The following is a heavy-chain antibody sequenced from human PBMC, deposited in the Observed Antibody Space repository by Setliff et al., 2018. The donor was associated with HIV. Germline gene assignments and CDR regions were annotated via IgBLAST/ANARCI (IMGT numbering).Heavy chain of an antibody. V-gene: IGHV3-66*02. CDR3: ARSVIGYYYYGMDV. CDR1: GFTFSDAW. J-gene: IGHJ6*02. Sequence: PGGSLRLSCAASGFTFSDAWMTWVRQAPGKGLEWVSSIRTDGDAAYYADSVKGRFTISRDNSKNTLYLQMNSLRAEDTAVYYCARSVIGYYYYGMDVWGQGTLVTVSS. D-gene: IGHD3-10*01. CDR2: IRTDGDAA.